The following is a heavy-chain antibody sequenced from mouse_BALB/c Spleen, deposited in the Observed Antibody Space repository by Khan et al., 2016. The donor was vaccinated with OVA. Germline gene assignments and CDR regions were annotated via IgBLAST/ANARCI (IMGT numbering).Heavy chain of an antibody. CDR1: GYSITSEYT. J-gene: IGHJ3*01. Sequence: VQLKESGPGLVKPSQSLSLTCTVTGYSITSEYTWNWIRQFPGNKLEWMGFISYSGNTKYNPSLKSRISITRDTSKNQLFMQLNSVNSEDTATYACDRDDYYECDPFPYWGQGTLVTVSA. D-gene: IGHD2-4*01. V-gene: IGHV3-2*02. CDR2: ISYSGNT. CDR3: DRDDYYECDPFPY.